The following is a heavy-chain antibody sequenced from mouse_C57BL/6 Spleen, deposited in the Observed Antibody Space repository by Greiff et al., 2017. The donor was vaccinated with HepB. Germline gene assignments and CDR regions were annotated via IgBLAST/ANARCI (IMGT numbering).Heavy chain of an antibody. D-gene: IGHD2-12*01. J-gene: IGHJ4*01. Sequence: QVQLQQPGAELVKPGASVKMSCKASGYTFTSYWITWVKQRPGQGLEWIGDIYPGSGSTNYNEKFKSKATLTVDTSSSTAYMPLSSLTSEDSAVYYCARWGIYSDYAMDYWGQGTSVTVSS. V-gene: IGHV1-55*01. CDR3: ARWGIYSDYAMDY. CDR2: IYPGSGST. CDR1: GYTFTSYW.